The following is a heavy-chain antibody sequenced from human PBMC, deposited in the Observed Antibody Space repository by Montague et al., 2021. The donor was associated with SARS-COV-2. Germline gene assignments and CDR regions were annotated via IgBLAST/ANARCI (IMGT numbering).Heavy chain of an antibody. D-gene: IGHD3-9*01. J-gene: IGHJ4*01. CDR3: VRHPHYDGLNGLTDF. CDR2: VLYYKGT. V-gene: IGHV4-59*08. Sequence: SETLSLTCTVSGVSVTDYYWSWIWQPQGPGLEWVGDVLYYKGTNFNPSLTSRVAISVDTSKNKFSLSLTSVTAADTAVYYCVRHPHYDGLNGLTDFWDQGTLVTVSS. CDR1: GVSVTDYY.